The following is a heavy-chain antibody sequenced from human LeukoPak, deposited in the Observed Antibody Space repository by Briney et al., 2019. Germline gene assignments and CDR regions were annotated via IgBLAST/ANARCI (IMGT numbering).Heavy chain of an antibody. CDR2: ISAYNGNT. Sequence: GASVKVSCKASGYTFTSYGISWVRQAPGQGLEWMGWISAYNGNTNYAQKLQGRVTMTTDTSTSTAYMELRSLRSDDTAVYYCARAPFQMYCSGGNCYFDLWGQGTLVTVSS. D-gene: IGHD2-15*01. CDR1: GYTFTSYG. V-gene: IGHV1-18*01. CDR3: ARAPFQMYCSGGNCYFDL. J-gene: IGHJ4*02.